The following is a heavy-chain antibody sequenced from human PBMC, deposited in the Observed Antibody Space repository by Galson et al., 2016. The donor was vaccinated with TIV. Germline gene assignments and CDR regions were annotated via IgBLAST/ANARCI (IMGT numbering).Heavy chain of an antibody. CDR2: IYPGDSDT. D-gene: IGHD3-22*01. CDR3: ARVVTSTSPFDY. Sequence: QSGAEVKKPGKSLKISCKGSGYSFTNSYIAWVRQMPGKGLEWMAIIYPGDSDTRYSPSFQGQVTISADKSISTAYLQWSSLKASDTAMYFCARVVTSTSPFDYWGQGTLVTVSS. CDR1: GYSFTNSY. J-gene: IGHJ4*02. V-gene: IGHV5-51*03.